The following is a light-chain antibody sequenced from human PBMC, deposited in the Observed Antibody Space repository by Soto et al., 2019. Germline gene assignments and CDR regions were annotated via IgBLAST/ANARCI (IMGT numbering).Light chain of an antibody. CDR1: QGISSR. CDR2: AAS. J-gene: IGKJ4*01. V-gene: IGKV1-12*01. Sequence: DIQMTQSPSSVSASVGDRVTITCRASQGISSRLAWYQQKPGKAPNLLIYAASNLQSGVPSRFSGCGSETDFTLTIGSLQPEDFSTYYCQQANSFPLTFGGGTKVEIK. CDR3: QQANSFPLT.